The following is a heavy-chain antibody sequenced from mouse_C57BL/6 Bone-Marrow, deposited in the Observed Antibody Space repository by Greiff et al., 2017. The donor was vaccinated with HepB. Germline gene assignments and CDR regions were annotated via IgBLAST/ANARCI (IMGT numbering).Heavy chain of an antibody. J-gene: IGHJ2*01. CDR3: ARHGGDYDENYFDY. Sequence: EVKLVESGGGLVQPGGSLKLSCAASGFTFSDYGMAWVRQAPRKGPEWVAFISNLAYSIYYADTVTGRFTISRENAKNTLYLEMSSLRSEDTAMYYCARHGGDYDENYFDYWGQGTTLTVSS. D-gene: IGHD2-4*01. CDR2: ISNLAYSI. V-gene: IGHV5-15*01. CDR1: GFTFSDYG.